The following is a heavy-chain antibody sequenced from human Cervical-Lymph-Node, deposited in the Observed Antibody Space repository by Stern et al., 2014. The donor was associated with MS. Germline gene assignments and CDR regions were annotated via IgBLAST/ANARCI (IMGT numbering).Heavy chain of an antibody. J-gene: IGHJ4*02. CDR1: GGSISSGGYS. Sequence: VQLVESGSGLVKPSQTLSLTCAVSGGSISSGGYSWSWIRQPPGKGLEWIGYIYHSGSTYYNPSLKSRVTISVDRSKPHFSLKLSSVTAADTAVYYCARGRDFWSGYGGYFDYWGQGTLVTVSS. D-gene: IGHD3-3*01. CDR3: ARGRDFWSGYGGYFDY. V-gene: IGHV4-30-2*01. CDR2: IYHSGST.